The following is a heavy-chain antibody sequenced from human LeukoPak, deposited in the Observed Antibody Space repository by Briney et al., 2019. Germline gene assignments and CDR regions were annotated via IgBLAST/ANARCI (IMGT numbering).Heavy chain of an antibody. CDR1: GYTFTSYG. Sequence: SVKVSCKASGYTFTSYGISWVRQAPGQGLEWMGGIIPIFGTANYAQKFQGRVTITAGESTSTAYMELSSLRSEDTAVYYCARSVTYYDFWSAIDYWGQGTLVTVSS. D-gene: IGHD3-3*01. CDR3: ARSVTYYDFWSAIDY. CDR2: IIPIFGTA. V-gene: IGHV1-69*13. J-gene: IGHJ4*02.